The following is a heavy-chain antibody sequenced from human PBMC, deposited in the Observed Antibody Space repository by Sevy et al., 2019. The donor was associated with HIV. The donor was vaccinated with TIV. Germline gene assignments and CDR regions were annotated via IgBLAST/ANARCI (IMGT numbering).Heavy chain of an antibody. J-gene: IGHJ4*02. CDR2: ISYDGRNE. CDR3: ARDGGGDYFDY. Sequence: GGSLRLSCEASGFSFRRYAMHWVRQAPGKGLEGLTVISYDGRNEYYVDSVKGRFTISRDNSKNTLYLQMNSLRPEDTAIYYCARDGGGDYFDYWGQGTLVTVSS. D-gene: IGHD3-10*01. V-gene: IGHV3-30*04. CDR1: GFSFRRYA.